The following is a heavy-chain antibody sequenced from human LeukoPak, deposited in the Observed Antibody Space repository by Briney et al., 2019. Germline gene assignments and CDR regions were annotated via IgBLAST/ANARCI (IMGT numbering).Heavy chain of an antibody. D-gene: IGHD6-19*01. CDR1: GFTFDDYA. V-gene: IGHV3-9*01. J-gene: IGHJ4*02. CDR3: TKHKTSGSGWYTVDS. CDR2: ISWNGNTI. Sequence: GGSLRLSCAAPGFTFDDYAMHWVRQAPGKGLEWVSGISWNGNTITYADSVKGRFTTSRDNAKNSLYLQMNSLRAEDTALYYCTKHKTSGSGWYTVDSWGQGTLVTVSS.